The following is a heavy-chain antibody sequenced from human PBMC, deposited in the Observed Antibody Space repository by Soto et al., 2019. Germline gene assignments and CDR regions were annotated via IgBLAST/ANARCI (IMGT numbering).Heavy chain of an antibody. CDR1: GFVFSDYV. CDR3: ARDQGGQSGNFIFDN. J-gene: IGHJ4*02. CDR2: IWYHGRDI. D-gene: IGHD1-26*01. Sequence: GGSLRLSCAASGFVFSDYVIHWVRQAPGRGLDWVAGIWYHGRDIFYTDSVKGRFAISRDNSKNMLYLQMNSLRAEDTAVYYCARDQGGQSGNFIFDNWGQGTLVTVSS. V-gene: IGHV3-33*01.